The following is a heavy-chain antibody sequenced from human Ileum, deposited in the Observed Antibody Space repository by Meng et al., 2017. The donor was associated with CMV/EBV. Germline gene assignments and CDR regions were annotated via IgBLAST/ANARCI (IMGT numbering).Heavy chain of an antibody. D-gene: IGHD3-22*01. Sequence: GGSLRLSGAASGVTFSSFAMSWVRQAPGKGLEWVPPLTARGGSLYYADAVVGRFTISRDNSNNTLYLQMKILRAEDTALYYCAKTWLDSDPTFDPWGQGTLVTVSS. CDR2: LTARGGSL. J-gene: IGHJ5*02. CDR1: GVTFSSFA. V-gene: IGHV3-23*01. CDR3: AKTWLDSDPTFDP.